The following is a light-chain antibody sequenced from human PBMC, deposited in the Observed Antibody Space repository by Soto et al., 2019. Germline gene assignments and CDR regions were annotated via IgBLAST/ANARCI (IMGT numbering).Light chain of an antibody. CDR3: QQYHSYPFT. J-gene: IGKJ3*01. CDR1: QGISNY. V-gene: IGKV1-16*02. CDR2: AAS. Sequence: DIQMTQSPSSLSASVGERVTITCRASQGISNYLGWFQQKPGKAPKSLIYAASNLQSGVPSKFSGSGSGTDFTLTISSLQPEDFATYYCQQYHSYPFTFGPGTKVHI.